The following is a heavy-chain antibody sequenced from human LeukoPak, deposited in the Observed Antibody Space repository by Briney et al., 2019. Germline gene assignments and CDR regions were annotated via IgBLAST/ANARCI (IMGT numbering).Heavy chain of an antibody. CDR3: AQQLGYCSGGTCYFTY. CDR2: MTGGGVT. J-gene: IGHJ1*01. CDR1: GFSFSKYA. V-gene: IGHV3-23*01. Sequence: GGSLRLSCVGSGFSFSKYAASWVRQAPGKGLEWVSGMTGGGVTYHADSGKGRFTIARDNSKNTLYLQMNSLRVDDTAVYYCAQQLGYCSGGTCYFTYWGQGTLVTVSS. D-gene: IGHD2-15*01.